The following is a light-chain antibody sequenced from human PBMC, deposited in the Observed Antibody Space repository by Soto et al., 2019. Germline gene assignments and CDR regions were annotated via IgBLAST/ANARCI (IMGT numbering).Light chain of an antibody. V-gene: IGLV2-14*01. Sequence: QSVLTQPASVSGSPGQSITISCTGTSSDVGGYNYVSWYQQHPGKAPKLMIYEVSNRPSGVSNRFFGFKSGNTASLTISGLQAEDEADYYCSSYTSSSTSPYVFGTGTKVTVL. CDR3: SSYTSSSTSPYV. J-gene: IGLJ1*01. CDR1: SSDVGGYNY. CDR2: EVS.